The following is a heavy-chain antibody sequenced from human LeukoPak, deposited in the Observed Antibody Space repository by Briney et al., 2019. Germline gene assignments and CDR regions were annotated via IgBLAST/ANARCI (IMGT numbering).Heavy chain of an antibody. J-gene: IGHJ6*02. V-gene: IGHV1-18*01. Sequence: ASVKVSCKASGYTFTSYGISWVRQAPGQGLEWMGLISAYNGNTNYAQKLQGRVTMTTDTSTSTAYMELRSLRSDDTAVYYCAREPFREGGRGTEGSYYYYGMDVWGQGTTVTVSS. CDR2: ISAYNGNT. CDR3: AREPFREGGRGTEGSYYYYGMDV. D-gene: IGHD3-10*01. CDR1: GYTFTSYG.